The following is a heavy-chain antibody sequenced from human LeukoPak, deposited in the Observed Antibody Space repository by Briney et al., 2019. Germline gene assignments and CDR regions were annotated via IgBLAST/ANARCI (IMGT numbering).Heavy chain of an antibody. CDR3: AREYGDFWSGYPPPYYMDV. CDR1: GGSISSSSYY. CDR2: IYYSGIT. Sequence: SETVSLTCTVSGGSISSSSYYWGWIRQPRGKGVELIGSIYYSGITYYNPSLKSRVTISVDTSKNQFSLKLSSVTAADTAVYYCAREYGDFWSGYPPPYYMDVWGKGTTVTVSS. J-gene: IGHJ6*03. V-gene: IGHV4-39*07. D-gene: IGHD3-3*01.